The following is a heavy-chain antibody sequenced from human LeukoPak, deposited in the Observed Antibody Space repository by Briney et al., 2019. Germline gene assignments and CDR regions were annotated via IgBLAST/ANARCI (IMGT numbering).Heavy chain of an antibody. Sequence: GGSLRLSCAASGFTVSSNYMSWVRQAPGKGLEWVSVIYSGGSTYYADSVKGRFTISRDNSKNTLYLQMNSLRAEDTAVYYCARDYTGGWNDYWGQGTLVTVSS. CDR1: GFTVSSNY. D-gene: IGHD7-27*01. J-gene: IGHJ4*02. V-gene: IGHV3-53*01. CDR2: IYSGGST. CDR3: ARDYTGGWNDY.